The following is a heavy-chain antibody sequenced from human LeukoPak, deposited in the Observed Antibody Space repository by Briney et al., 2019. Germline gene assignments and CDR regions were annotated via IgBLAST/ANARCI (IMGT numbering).Heavy chain of an antibody. CDR1: GFIFSSYG. D-gene: IGHD3-3*01. V-gene: IGHV3-33*01. Sequence: GGSLRLSCAASGFIFSSYGIHWVRQAPGKGLEWVAVIWYDGSNKYYADSVKGRFTISRDNSKNTLYLQMDSLRAEDTAVYYCARDHERVVINYFDYWGQGTLVTVSS. J-gene: IGHJ4*02. CDR2: IWYDGSNK. CDR3: ARDHERVVINYFDY.